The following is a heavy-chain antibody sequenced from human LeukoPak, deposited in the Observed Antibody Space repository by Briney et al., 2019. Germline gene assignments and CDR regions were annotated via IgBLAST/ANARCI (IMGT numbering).Heavy chain of an antibody. Sequence: SETLSLTCSVSGDSISSYYWIWILQPPGKGLEWIRYIYSSGSGSVNCNPSLQSRVTISLDTSKNQLFLKLNSVTAADTAVYYCARGYRSGLSYNWFDPWGQGTLVTVSS. CDR2: IYSSGSGSV. J-gene: IGHJ5*02. CDR1: GDSISSYY. D-gene: IGHD5-12*01. V-gene: IGHV4-59*01. CDR3: ARGYRSGLSYNWFDP.